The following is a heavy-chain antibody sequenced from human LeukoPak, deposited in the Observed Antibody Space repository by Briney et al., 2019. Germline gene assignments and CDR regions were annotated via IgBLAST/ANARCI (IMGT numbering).Heavy chain of an antibody. CDR2: ISGTTGYE. D-gene: IGHD3-10*01. Sequence: PGGSLRLSCVGSGFTFSGYTMNWVRQAPGKGLEWVASISGTTGYEYHAASVRGRFTISRDNTNNSLYLQMNSLRAEDTAVYYCARERGLLLWFGESYYFDYWGQGTLVTVSS. V-gene: IGHV3-21*06. CDR1: GFTFSGYT. CDR3: ARERGLLLWFGESYYFDY. J-gene: IGHJ4*02.